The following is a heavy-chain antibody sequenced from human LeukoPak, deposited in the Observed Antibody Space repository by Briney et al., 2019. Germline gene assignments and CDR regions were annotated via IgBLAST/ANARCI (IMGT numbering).Heavy chain of an antibody. J-gene: IGHJ3*02. Sequence: SETLSLTCTVSGGSISSSSYYWSWIRQPPGKGLEWIGEINHSGSTNYNPSLKSRVTISVDTSKNQFSLKLSSVTAADTAVYYCARLRYYYDSSGYWDAFDIWGQGTMVTVSS. V-gene: IGHV4-39*07. CDR2: INHSGST. CDR1: GGSISSSSYY. D-gene: IGHD3-22*01. CDR3: ARLRYYYDSSGYWDAFDI.